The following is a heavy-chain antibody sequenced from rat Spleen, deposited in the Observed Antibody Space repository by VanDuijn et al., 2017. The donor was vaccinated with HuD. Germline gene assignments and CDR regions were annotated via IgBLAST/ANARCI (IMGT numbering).Heavy chain of an antibody. J-gene: IGHJ3*01. CDR3: ARPGPGYPFAY. CDR1: GFTFSDYN. CDR2: IIYDGSGT. D-gene: IGHD1-4*01. Sequence: EVQLVESGGGLVQPGRSLKLSCEASGFTFSDYNMAWVRQAPKKGLEWVATIIYDGSGTYYRDSVKGRFTMSRDNTKSTLYLQMDSLRSEDTATYYGARPGPGYPFAYWGRGTLVTVSS. V-gene: IGHV5S10*01.